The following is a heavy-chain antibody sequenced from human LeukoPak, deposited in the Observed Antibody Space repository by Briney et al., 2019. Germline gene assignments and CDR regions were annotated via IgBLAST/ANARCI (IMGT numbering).Heavy chain of an antibody. D-gene: IGHD7-27*01. CDR1: GYTFTSYG. Sequence: ASVTVSCKASGYTFTSYGISWVRQAPGQGLEWMGWISAYNGNTNYAQKLQGRVTMTTDTSTGTAYMELRSLRSDDTAVYYCARGDYLGFYFDYWGQGTLVTVSS. CDR2: ISAYNGNT. CDR3: ARGDYLGFYFDY. V-gene: IGHV1-18*01. J-gene: IGHJ4*02.